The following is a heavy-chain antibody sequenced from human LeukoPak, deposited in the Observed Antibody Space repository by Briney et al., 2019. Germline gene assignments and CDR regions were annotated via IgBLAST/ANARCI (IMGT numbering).Heavy chain of an antibody. CDR2: ISGSGGST. D-gene: IGHD3-10*01. J-gene: IGHJ4*02. V-gene: IGHV3-23*01. CDR3: AKRSGSYRDLYTYYFDY. CDR1: GFTFNSYA. Sequence: GGSLRLSCAASGFTFNSYAMSWVRQAPGKGLEWVSAISGSGGSTYYADSVKGRFTISRDNSKNTLYLQMNSLRAEDTAVYYCAKRSGSYRDLYTYYFDYWGQGTLVTVSS.